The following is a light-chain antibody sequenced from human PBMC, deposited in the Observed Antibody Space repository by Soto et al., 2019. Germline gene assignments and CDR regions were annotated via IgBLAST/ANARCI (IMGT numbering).Light chain of an antibody. Sequence: EIVLTQSPANMSLYPGEIAIVSFSASQSVSSYLAWYQQKPGQAPRLLIYGASSRATGIPDRFSGSVSGTDFTLTISRLEPEDFAVYYCQQYGSSPLWTFGQGTKVDIK. CDR3: QQYGSSPLWT. CDR2: GAS. CDR1: QSVSSY. J-gene: IGKJ1*01. V-gene: IGKV3-20*01.